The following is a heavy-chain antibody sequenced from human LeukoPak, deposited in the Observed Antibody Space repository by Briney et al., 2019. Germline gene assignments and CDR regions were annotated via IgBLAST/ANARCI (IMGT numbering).Heavy chain of an antibody. CDR2: INHSGST. Sequence: SETLSLTCAVYGGSFSGYYWSWIRQPPGKGLEWIGEINHSGSTNYNPSLKSRVTISVDTSKNQFSLKLSSVTAADTAVYYCARGRRDGYTLYYMDVWGKGTTVTISS. D-gene: IGHD5-24*01. J-gene: IGHJ6*03. CDR3: ARGRRDGYTLYYMDV. CDR1: GGSFSGYY. V-gene: IGHV4-34*01.